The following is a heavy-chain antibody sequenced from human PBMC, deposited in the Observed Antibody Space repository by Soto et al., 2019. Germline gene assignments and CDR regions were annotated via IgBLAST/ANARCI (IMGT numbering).Heavy chain of an antibody. J-gene: IGHJ4*02. V-gene: IGHV4-59*02. D-gene: IGHD6-19*01. CDR3: ARGRQWLDD. CDR2: IYYSGST. Sequence: QVQLQESGPGLVKPSETLSLTCTVSGGSVSGYYWSWIRQPPGKGLEWIGYIYYSGSTNYNPSLKSRVTISVDTSKNQFSLELSSVTAADTAVYYCARGRQWLDDWGQGTLVTVSS. CDR1: GGSVSGYY.